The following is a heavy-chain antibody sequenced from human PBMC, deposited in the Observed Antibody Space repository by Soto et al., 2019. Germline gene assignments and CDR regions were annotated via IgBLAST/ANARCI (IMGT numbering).Heavy chain of an antibody. Sequence: QVQLVQSGAEVKKPGASVKVFCKASGYTFTNSDINWVRQAPVQGLEWMGWMNPDSGHAAYAQKFQGSVTLTTRTSTSSVYMEMRSLVSEYTAVYYCARRPQCSVGICYDGLDNCGQVTLVTVSS. CDR3: ARRPQCSVGICYDGLDN. CDR1: GYTFTNSD. D-gene: IGHD5-12*01. CDR2: MNPDSGHA. V-gene: IGHV1-8*01. J-gene: IGHJ4*02.